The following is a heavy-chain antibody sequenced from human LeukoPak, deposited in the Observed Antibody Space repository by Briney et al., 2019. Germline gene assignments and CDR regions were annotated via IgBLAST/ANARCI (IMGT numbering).Heavy chain of an antibody. J-gene: IGHJ4*02. CDR1: GGSVSSGSYY. Sequence: PSETLSLTCTVSGGSVSSGSYYWSWIRQPPGKGLEWIGYIYYSGSTNYNPSLKSRVTISVDTSKNQFSLKLSSVTAADTAVYYCAGSPTPTEIHITGTFDYWGQGTLVTVSS. CDR3: AGSPTPTEIHITGTFDY. V-gene: IGHV4-61*01. CDR2: IYYSGST. D-gene: IGHD1-20*01.